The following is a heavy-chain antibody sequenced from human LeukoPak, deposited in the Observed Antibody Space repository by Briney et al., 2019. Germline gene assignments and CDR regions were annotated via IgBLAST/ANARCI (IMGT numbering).Heavy chain of an antibody. Sequence: SETLSLTCTVSGGSVSSYYWSWIRQPPGKGLEWIGYIYYSGSTNYNPSLKSRVTISVDTSKNQLSLKLSSVTAADTAVYYCAGSYYVSGTYYFDHWGQGTLDTVSS. D-gene: IGHD3-10*01. CDR1: GGSVSSYY. CDR2: IYYSGST. J-gene: IGHJ4*02. CDR3: AGSYYVSGTYYFDH. V-gene: IGHV4-59*02.